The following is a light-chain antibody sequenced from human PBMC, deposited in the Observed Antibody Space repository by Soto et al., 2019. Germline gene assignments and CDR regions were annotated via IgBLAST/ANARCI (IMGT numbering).Light chain of an antibody. J-gene: IGKJ2*01. Sequence: IVLTQSPGTLSLSPGEGSTLSFRASQSLTSTYLAWYQQKPGQAPRLLIYGASGRATGIPDRFSGSGSGTDFTLTISRLEPEDLAVYYCQQYGSSPYTFGQGTKLDIK. CDR3: QQYGSSPYT. CDR2: GAS. V-gene: IGKV3-20*01. CDR1: QSLTSTY.